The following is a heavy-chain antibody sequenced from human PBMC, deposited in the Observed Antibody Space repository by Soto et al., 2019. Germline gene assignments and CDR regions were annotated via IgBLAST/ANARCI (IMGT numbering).Heavy chain of an antibody. Sequence: QVQLQESGPGLVKPSETLSLTCTVSGGSISSYYWSWIRQPPGKGLEWIGYIYYSGSTNYNPSLKVRVTISVDTSKIQFSLKLSSVTAADTAVYYCARELRDLRRSRGGDWFDPWGQGTLVTVSS. CDR2: IYYSGST. J-gene: IGHJ5*02. CDR1: GGSISSYY. CDR3: ARELRDLRRSRGGDWFDP. D-gene: IGHD4-17*01. V-gene: IGHV4-59*01.